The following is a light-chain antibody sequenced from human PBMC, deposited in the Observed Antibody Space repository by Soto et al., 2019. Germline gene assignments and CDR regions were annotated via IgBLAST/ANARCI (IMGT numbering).Light chain of an antibody. CDR2: GAS. Sequence: EIVLTQSPGTLSLSPGERATLSCRASQSVSSSYLAWYQQKPGQAPRLLIYGASNRATGIPDRFSGSGSGTDFTLTITRLEPEDFAVYYCQQYGSSPLTFGPGNKVDIK. J-gene: IGKJ3*01. CDR1: QSVSSSY. V-gene: IGKV3-20*01. CDR3: QQYGSSPLT.